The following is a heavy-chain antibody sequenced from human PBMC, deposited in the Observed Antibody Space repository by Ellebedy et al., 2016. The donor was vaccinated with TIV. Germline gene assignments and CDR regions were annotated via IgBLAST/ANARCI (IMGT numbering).Heavy chain of an antibody. CDR1: GYTFTGYP. D-gene: IGHD1-1*01. CDR3: ARDSRYNWNDWDFYHMDV. V-gene: IGHV7-4-1*02. CDR2: INMNTGNP. Sequence: ASVKVSCKASGYTFTGYPINWVRQAPGQGLEWLGWINMNTGNPTYAQGLTGRFVFSLDTSVSTAYLQISSLKAEDTAVYYCARDSRYNWNDWDFYHMDVWGKGTTVTVSS. J-gene: IGHJ6*03.